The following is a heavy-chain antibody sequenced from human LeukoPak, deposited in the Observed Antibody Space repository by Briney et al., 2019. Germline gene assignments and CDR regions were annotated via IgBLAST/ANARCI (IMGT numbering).Heavy chain of an antibody. D-gene: IGHD6-19*01. CDR3: ARDKQWLGVFDY. V-gene: IGHV1-2*02. J-gene: IGHJ4*02. CDR2: INPNSGGT. Sequence: ASVKVSCKASGYTFTDYYMHWVRQAPGQGLEWMGWINPNSGGTNYAQKFQGRVTMTRDTSISTAYMELSRLRSDDTAVYYCARDKQWLGVFDYWGQGTLVTVSS. CDR1: GYTFTDYY.